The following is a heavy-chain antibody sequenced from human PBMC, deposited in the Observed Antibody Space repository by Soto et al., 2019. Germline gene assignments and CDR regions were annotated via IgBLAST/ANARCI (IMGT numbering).Heavy chain of an antibody. D-gene: IGHD3-22*01. Sequence: QVQLQESGPGLVKPSQTLSLTCTVSGGSISSGGYYWSWIRQHPGKGLEWIGYIYYSGSTYYNPSLKIRVTISVDTSKNQCSLKLSSVTAADTAVYYCARWGSSGYSLDYYYYGMDVWGQGTTVTVSS. CDR3: ARWGSSGYSLDYYYYGMDV. CDR2: IYYSGST. J-gene: IGHJ6*02. CDR1: GGSISSGGYY. V-gene: IGHV4-31*03.